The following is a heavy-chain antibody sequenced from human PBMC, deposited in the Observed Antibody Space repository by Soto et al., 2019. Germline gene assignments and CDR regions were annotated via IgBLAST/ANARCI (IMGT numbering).Heavy chain of an antibody. CDR2: IGTTSTYI. Sequence: EVQLVESGGGLVKPGGSLRLSCAASGFTFGTFTMSWVRQAPGKGLEWVSSIGTTSTYIYYADSVRGRFTISRDNAKNSLYLQMNSLRAEDTDVYFCARVMCGDCSSYYYYSMDVWGQGTTVTVSS. J-gene: IGHJ6*02. D-gene: IGHD2-21*02. V-gene: IGHV3-21*01. CDR1: GFTFGTFT. CDR3: ARVMCGDCSSYYYYSMDV.